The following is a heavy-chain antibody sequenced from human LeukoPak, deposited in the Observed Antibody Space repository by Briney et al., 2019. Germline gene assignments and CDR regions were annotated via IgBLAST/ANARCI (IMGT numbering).Heavy chain of an antibody. J-gene: IGHJ6*03. CDR3: ARVDREGRFRELLYGYYYYYYYMDV. Sequence: GGSLRLSCAASGFTFSSYSMNWVRQAPGKGLEWVSYISSSRSTIYYADSVKGRFTISRDNAKNSLYLQMNSLRAEDTAVYYCARVDREGRFRELLYGYYYYYYYMDVWGKGTTVTVSS. V-gene: IGHV3-48*01. D-gene: IGHD3-10*01. CDR1: GFTFSSYS. CDR2: ISSSRSTI.